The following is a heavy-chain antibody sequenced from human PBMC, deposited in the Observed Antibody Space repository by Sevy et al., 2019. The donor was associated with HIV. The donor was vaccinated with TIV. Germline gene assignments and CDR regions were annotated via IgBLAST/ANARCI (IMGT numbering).Heavy chain of an antibody. CDR1: GFTFSSYA. CDR3: ARPGWRWLQFGRFDY. Sequence: GGSLRLSCAASGFTFSSYAMHWVRQAPGKGLEWVAVISYDGSNKYYADSVKGRFTISRDNSKNTLYLQMNSLRAEDTAVYYSARPGWRWLQFGRFDYWGQGTLVTVSS. CDR2: ISYDGSNK. J-gene: IGHJ4*02. V-gene: IGHV3-30-3*01. D-gene: IGHD5-12*01.